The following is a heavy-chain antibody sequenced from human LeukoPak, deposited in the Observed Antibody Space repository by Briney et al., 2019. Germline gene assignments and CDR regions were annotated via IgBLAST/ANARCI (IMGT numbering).Heavy chain of an antibody. J-gene: IGHJ4*02. CDR1: GFTFSNYY. D-gene: IGHD4-23*01. CDR2: ISSSSSYI. CDR3: AKAVPKAVVTPSFDY. Sequence: GGSLRLSCAASGFTFSNYYMSWVRQAPGKGLEWVSSISSSSSYIYYADSVKGRFTISRDNSKNTLYLQMNSLRVEDTAVYYCAKAVPKAVVTPSFDYWGQGTLVTVSS. V-gene: IGHV3-21*04.